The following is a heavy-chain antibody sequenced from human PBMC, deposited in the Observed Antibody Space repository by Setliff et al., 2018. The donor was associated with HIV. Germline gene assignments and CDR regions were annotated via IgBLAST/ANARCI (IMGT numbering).Heavy chain of an antibody. D-gene: IGHD3-10*01. CDR3: ARDAGAPGRGNPLDY. J-gene: IGHJ4*02. CDR1: GYIFTGYF. Sequence: ASVKVSCKASGYIFTGYFMHWVRQAPGQGLEWMGWINPKSGGTNYAQKFQGRVTMTCDTSISTAYMEVSRLRSDDTAVYYCARDAGAPGRGNPLDYWGQGTLVTVSS. V-gene: IGHV1-2*02. CDR2: INPKSGGT.